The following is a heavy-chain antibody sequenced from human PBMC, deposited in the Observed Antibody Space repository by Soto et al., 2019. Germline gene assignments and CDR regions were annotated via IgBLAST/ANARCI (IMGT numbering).Heavy chain of an antibody. D-gene: IGHD2-2*01. Sequence: GGSLRLSCAASGFTFSSYDMHWVRQATGKGLEWVSAIGTAGDTYYPGSVKGRFTISRENAKNSLYLQMNSLRAGDTAVYYCARDGRYCSSTSCYGENGMDVWGQGTTVTVSS. CDR1: GFTFSSYD. CDR2: IGTAGDT. J-gene: IGHJ6*02. CDR3: ARDGRYCSSTSCYGENGMDV. V-gene: IGHV3-13*04.